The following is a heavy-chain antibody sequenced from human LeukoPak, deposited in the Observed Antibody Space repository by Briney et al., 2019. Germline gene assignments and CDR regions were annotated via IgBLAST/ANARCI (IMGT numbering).Heavy chain of an antibody. D-gene: IGHD2-15*01. CDR1: GFTFDDYA. CDR2: ISWNSGSI. CDR3: AKDMSPEVAPNCSGGSCYSRYYYYYSMDV. V-gene: IGHV3-9*01. Sequence: PGGSLRLPCAASGFTFDDYAMPWVRQAPGKGLEWVSGISWNSGSIGYADSVKGRFTISRDNAKNSLYLQMNSLRAEDTALYCCAKDMSPEVAPNCSGGSCYSRYYYYYSMDVWGQGTTVTVSS. J-gene: IGHJ6*02.